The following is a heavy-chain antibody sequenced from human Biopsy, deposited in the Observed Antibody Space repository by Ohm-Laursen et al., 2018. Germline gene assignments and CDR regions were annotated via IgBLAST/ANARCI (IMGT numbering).Heavy chain of an antibody. D-gene: IGHD2-15*01. J-gene: IGHJ6*02. CDR2: IHHSGST. V-gene: IGHV4-4*09. CDR3: ARMDCSGGSCHYYSYGMDV. Sequence: GTLSLTCTVSGVSITAYYWSWIRQPPGKGLECIGNIHHSGSTNYNPSLTRQLTISVDTSKNQFSLKLSSVTAADTAVYYCARMDCSGGSCHYYSYGMDVWGQGTTVTVSS. CDR1: GVSITAYY.